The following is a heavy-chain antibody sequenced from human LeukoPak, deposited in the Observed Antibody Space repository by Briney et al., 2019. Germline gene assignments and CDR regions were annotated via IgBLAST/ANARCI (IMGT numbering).Heavy chain of an antibody. CDR2: IYYSGST. CDR1: GGSFSGYY. V-gene: IGHV4-59*01. J-gene: IGHJ3*02. CDR3: ASGYDSSGYYLDAFDI. D-gene: IGHD3-22*01. Sequence: SSETLSLTCAVYGGSFSGYYWSWIRQPPGKGLEWIGYIYYSGSTNYNPSLKSRVTISVDTSKNQFSLKLSSVTAADTAVYYCASGYDSSGYYLDAFDIWGQGTMVTVSS.